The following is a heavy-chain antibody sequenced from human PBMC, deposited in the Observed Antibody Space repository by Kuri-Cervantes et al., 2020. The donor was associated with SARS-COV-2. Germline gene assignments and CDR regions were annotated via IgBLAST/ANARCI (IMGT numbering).Heavy chain of an antibody. CDR3: ARTPTVTTYYFDY. CDR2: ISAYNGNT. Sequence: ASVKVSCKASGYTFTGYYMHWVRQAPGQGLEWMGWISAYNGNTNYAQKFQGRVTMTRDTSTSTVYMELSSLRSEDTAVYYCARTPTVTTYYFDYWGQGTLVTVSS. CDR1: GYTFTGYY. V-gene: IGHV1-2*02. D-gene: IGHD4-17*01. J-gene: IGHJ4*02.